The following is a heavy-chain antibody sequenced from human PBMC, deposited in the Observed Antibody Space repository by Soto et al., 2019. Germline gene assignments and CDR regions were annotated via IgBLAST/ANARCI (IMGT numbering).Heavy chain of an antibody. J-gene: IGHJ4*02. Sequence: ASVKVSCKASGYTFTSYDMHWVRRAPGQRLEWMGWINAGNGNTKYSQKFQGRVTITRDTSASTVYMQLSSLTSEDTAVYYCARDDSGFSGSHYIDYFNYWGQGARVTVSS. D-gene: IGHD1-26*01. CDR2: INAGNGNT. V-gene: IGHV1-3*01. CDR1: GYTFTSYD. CDR3: ARDDSGFSGSHYIDYFNY.